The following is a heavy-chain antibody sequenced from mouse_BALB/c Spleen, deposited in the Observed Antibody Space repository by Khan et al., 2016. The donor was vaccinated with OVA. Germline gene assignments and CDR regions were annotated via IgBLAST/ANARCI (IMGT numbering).Heavy chain of an antibody. V-gene: IGHV1-26*01. CDR1: GYSFTLYY. Sequence: IQLVQSGPDLVKPGASVKISCKASGYSFTLYYMTWVKQSHGKSLEWIGRVNPNTGGSDYNQEFKGKAILTVDKSSNTAYMEIHSLTSEDSAVNYCARWYDFVAYWGQGTLVTVSA. J-gene: IGHJ3*01. CDR3: ARWYDFVAY. CDR2: VNPNTGGS. D-gene: IGHD2-14*01.